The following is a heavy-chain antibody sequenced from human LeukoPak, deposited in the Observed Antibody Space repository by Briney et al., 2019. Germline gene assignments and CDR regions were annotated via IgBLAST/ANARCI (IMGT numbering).Heavy chain of an antibody. J-gene: IGHJ6*03. V-gene: IGHV3-23*01. D-gene: IGHD3-10*01. Sequence: GGTLRLSCAASGFTFSSYGMSWVRQAPGKGLEWVSAISGSGGSTYYADSVKGRFTISRDNSKNTLYLQMNSLRAEDTAVYYCAKTYYSSRAHYYYYYYMDVWGKGTTVTISS. CDR1: GFTFSSYG. CDR3: AKTYYSSRAHYYYYYYMDV. CDR2: ISGSGGST.